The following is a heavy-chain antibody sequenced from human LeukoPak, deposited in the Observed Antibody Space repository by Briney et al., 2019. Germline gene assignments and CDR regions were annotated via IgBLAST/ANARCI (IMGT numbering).Heavy chain of an antibody. D-gene: IGHD1-26*01. J-gene: IGHJ4*02. CDR1: GGSISSYY. Sequence: SETLSLTCTVSGGSISSYYWSWIRQPPGKGLEWIGYIYYSGSTNYNPSLKSRVTISVGTSKNQFSLKLSSVTAADTAVYYCARYRHIVGADHFDYWGQGTLVTVSS. CDR2: IYYSGST. CDR3: ARYRHIVGADHFDY. V-gene: IGHV4-59*01.